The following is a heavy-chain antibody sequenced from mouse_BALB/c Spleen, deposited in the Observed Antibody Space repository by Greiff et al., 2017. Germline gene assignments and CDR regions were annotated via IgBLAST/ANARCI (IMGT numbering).Heavy chain of an antibody. J-gene: IGHJ1*01. V-gene: IGHV2-6-7*01. CDR1: GFSLTGYG. Sequence: VKLVESGPGLVAPSQSLSITCTVSGFSLTGYGVNWVRQPPGKGLEWLGMIWGDGSTDYNSALKSRLSISKDNSKSQVFLKMNSLQTDDTARYYCARGSYYYGSSVYFDVWGAGTTVTVSS. D-gene: IGHD1-1*01. CDR2: IWGDGST. CDR3: ARGSYYYGSSVYFDV.